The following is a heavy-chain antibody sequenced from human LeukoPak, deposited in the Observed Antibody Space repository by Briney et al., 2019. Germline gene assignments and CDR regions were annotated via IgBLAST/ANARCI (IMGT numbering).Heavy chain of an antibody. CDR3: ARKAQYNGHYPLDY. CDR1: GFTFTSYS. J-gene: IGHJ4*02. V-gene: IGHV3-23*01. Sequence: GGSLRLSCAASGFTFTSYSMSWVRQAPGKGLEWVSGTSDRGDYTYYADSVRGRFTISRDSSKNTLFLQMNSLRAEDTALYFCARKAQYNGHYPLDYWGQGTLVTVSS. D-gene: IGHD1-7*01. CDR2: TSDRGDYT.